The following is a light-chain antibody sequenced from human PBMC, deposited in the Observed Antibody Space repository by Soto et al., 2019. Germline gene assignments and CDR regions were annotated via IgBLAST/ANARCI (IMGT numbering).Light chain of an antibody. Sequence: DIQMTQSPSTLSASVGDRVTITCRASQSIRSLLAWYQQKPGKAPKVLIYDASSLESGVPSRFSGSGSGTEFTLTISSLQPDDFATYYCQQSYSTPRTFGQGTKVDIK. J-gene: IGKJ1*01. CDR3: QQSYSTPRT. CDR1: QSIRSL. CDR2: DAS. V-gene: IGKV1-5*01.